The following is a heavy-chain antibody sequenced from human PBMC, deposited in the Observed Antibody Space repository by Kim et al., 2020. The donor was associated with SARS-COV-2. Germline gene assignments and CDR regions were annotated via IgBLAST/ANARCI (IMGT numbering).Heavy chain of an antibody. CDR2: INHSGST. D-gene: IGHD3-22*01. Sequence: SETLSLTCAVYGGSFSGYYWSWIRQPPGKGLEWIGEINHSGSTNYNPSLKSRVTISVDTSKNQFSLKLSSVTAADAAVYYCARAPYDSSGCYDYWGQGTL. CDR3: ARAPYDSSGCYDY. V-gene: IGHV4-34*01. CDR1: GGSFSGYY. J-gene: IGHJ4*02.